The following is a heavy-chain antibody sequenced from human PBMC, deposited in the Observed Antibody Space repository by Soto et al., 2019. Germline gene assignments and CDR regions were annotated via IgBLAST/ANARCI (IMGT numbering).Heavy chain of an antibody. J-gene: IGHJ3*02. CDR3: ANSGYDSRAFDI. CDR1: GGSISSGGYY. V-gene: IGHV4-31*03. Sequence: LSLTCTVSGGSISSGGYYWSWIRQHPGKGLEWIGYIYYSGSTYYNPSLKSRVTISVDTSKNQFSLKLSSVTAADTAVYYCANSGYDSRAFDIWGQGTMVTVSS. D-gene: IGHD5-12*01. CDR2: IYYSGST.